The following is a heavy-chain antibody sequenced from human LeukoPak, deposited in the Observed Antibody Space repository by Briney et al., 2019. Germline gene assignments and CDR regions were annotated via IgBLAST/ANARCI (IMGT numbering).Heavy chain of an antibody. V-gene: IGHV3-30-3*01. CDR3: ARDRQGGNWGDFDF. CDR2: ISYDGSNK. Sequence: GGSLRLSCAASGFTLSYYAMNWVRQAPGKGLEWVALISYDGSNKYYADSVKGRFTISRDNSRNTLYLQMNSLIAEDTAVYYCARDRQGGNWGDFDFWGQGTLVIVSS. J-gene: IGHJ4*02. D-gene: IGHD3-16*01. CDR1: GFTLSYYA.